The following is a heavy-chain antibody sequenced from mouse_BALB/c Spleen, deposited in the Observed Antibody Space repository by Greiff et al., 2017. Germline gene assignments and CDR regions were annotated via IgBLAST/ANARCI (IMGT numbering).Heavy chain of an antibody. CDR1: GFNIKDYY. V-gene: IGHV14-4*02. CDR2: IDPENGDT. CDR3: KGGNNGIFAY. Sequence: EVQLQQSGAELVRPGALVKLSCKASGFNIKDYYMHWVKQRPEQGLEWIGWIDPENGDTEYAPKFQGKATMTADTSSNTAYLQLSSLTSEDTAVYYCKGGNNGIFAYWGQGTLVTVSA. D-gene: IGHD2-1*01. J-gene: IGHJ3*01.